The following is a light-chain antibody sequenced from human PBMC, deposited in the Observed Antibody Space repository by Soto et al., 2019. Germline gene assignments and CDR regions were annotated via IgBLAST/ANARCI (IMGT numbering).Light chain of an antibody. CDR3: QHYYRYPFN. J-gene: IGKJ4*01. CDR1: QSISSW. Sequence: DIPVTKFPATLSASVGDRVPIPCRASQSISSWLAWYQQKPGKAPKLLIYKASSLESGVPSRFSGSGSGTDFTLTISGRQSEDFANYYCQHYYRYPFNLGGGTKV. V-gene: IGKV1-5*03. CDR2: KAS.